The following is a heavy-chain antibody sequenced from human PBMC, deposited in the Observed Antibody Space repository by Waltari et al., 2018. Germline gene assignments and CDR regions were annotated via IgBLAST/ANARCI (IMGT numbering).Heavy chain of an antibody. CDR3: ARRGEYSSGWYPADWYFDL. CDR1: GGSFSGYY. D-gene: IGHD6-19*01. V-gene: IGHV4-34*01. J-gene: IGHJ2*01. CDR2: INHSVST. Sequence: QVQLQQWGAGLLKPSETLSLTCAVYGGSFSGYYWSWICQPQGKGLEWIGEINHSVSTNSNPSLKSRVTISLDTSKTQFSLKLSSVTAADTAVYYCARRGEYSSGWYPADWYFDLWGRGTLVTVSS.